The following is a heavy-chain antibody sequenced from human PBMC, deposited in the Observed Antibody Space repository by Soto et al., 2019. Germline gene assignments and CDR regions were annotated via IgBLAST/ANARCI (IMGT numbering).Heavy chain of an antibody. CDR1: GFTFSNAW. CDR2: IKSKPDGGTT. V-gene: IGHV3-15*05. CDR3: TTEDVVVVAASGCDI. J-gene: IGHJ3*02. D-gene: IGHD2-15*01. Sequence: EVQLVESGGGLVKPGGSLRLSCAASGFTFSNAWMSWVRQAPGKGLEWVGRIKSKPDGGTTDYAAPVKGRFTISRDDSKNTLYLQMNSLKTEDTAVYYCTTEDVVVVAASGCDIWGQGTMVTVSS.